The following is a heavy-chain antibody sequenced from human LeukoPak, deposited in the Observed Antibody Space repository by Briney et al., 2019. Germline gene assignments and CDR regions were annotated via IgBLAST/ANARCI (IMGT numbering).Heavy chain of an antibody. CDR2: IIPIFGTA. CDR3: AREQAAAGMTPHLNWFDP. V-gene: IGHV1-69*05. J-gene: IGHJ5*02. CDR1: GGTFSSYA. Sequence: ASVKVSCKASGGTFSSYAISWVRQAPGQGLEWMGGIIPIFGTANYAQKFQGRVTITTDESTSTAYMELSSLRSEDTAVYYCAREQAAAGMTPHLNWFDPWGQGTLVTVSS. D-gene: IGHD6-13*01.